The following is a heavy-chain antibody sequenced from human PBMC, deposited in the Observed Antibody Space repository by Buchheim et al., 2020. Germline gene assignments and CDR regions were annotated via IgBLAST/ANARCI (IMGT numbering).Heavy chain of an antibody. CDR2: IYYSGST. V-gene: IGHV4-59*08. Sequence: QVQLQESGPGLVKPSETLSLTCTVSGGSISSYYWSWIRQPPGKGLEWIGYIYYSGSTNYNPSLKSRVTISVDTPKNQFSLKLSSVTAADTAVYYCARRYYDYVWGSYRFDYWGQGTL. D-gene: IGHD3-16*02. CDR3: ARRYYDYVWGSYRFDY. CDR1: GGSISSYY. J-gene: IGHJ4*02.